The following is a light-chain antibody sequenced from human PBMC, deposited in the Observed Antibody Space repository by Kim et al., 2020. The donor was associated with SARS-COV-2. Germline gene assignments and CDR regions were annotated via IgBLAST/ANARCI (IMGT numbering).Light chain of an antibody. Sequence: QSVLTQPPSVSGAPGQRVTISCTGSSSNIGAGYDVHWYQQLPGTAHKLLIYGNNNRPSGVPDRFSGSKSGTSASLAITGLQAEDEADYYCQSYDSSLCWVLGGGTQLTVL. CDR1: SSNIGAGYD. CDR3: QSYDSSLCWV. V-gene: IGLV1-40*01. J-gene: IGLJ3*02. CDR2: GNN.